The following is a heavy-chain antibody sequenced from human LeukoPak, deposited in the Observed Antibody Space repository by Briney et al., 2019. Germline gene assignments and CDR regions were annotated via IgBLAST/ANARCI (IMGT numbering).Heavy chain of an antibody. D-gene: IGHD4-17*01. CDR2: VSTDGSST. CDR3: ARDWKTIDYGDYFDY. J-gene: IGHJ4*02. Sequence: GGSLRLSCAASGFTFSSYWMHWVRQAPGKGLVWVSRVSTDGSSTNYADSVKGRFTISRDNSKNTLYLQMNSLRAEDTAVYYCARDWKTIDYGDYFDYWGQGTLVTVSS. CDR1: GFTFSSYW. V-gene: IGHV3-74*01.